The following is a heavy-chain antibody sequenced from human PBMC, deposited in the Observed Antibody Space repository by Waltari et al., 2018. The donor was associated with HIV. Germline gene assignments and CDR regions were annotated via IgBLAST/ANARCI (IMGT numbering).Heavy chain of an antibody. CDR2: FDPEDDET. J-gene: IGHJ6*02. Sequence: QVQLIQSGAEVQKPGAPVKVSCKVFGYPLTELSMHWVRQAPGKGLEWMGGFDPEDDETIYAQKFQGRVTMTEDTSTDSAYMELSSLTSEDTAVYYCATGGGTTSIQLYDLDVWGQGTTVTVSS. CDR3: ATGGGTTSIQLYDLDV. V-gene: IGHV1-24*01. CDR1: GYPLTELS. D-gene: IGHD1-26*01.